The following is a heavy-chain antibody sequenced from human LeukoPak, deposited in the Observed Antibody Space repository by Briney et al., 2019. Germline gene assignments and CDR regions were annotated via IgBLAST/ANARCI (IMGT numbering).Heavy chain of an antibody. CDR3: AGDLAYGSGSYYNPYYYYYYMDV. CDR2: INPNSGGT. Sequence: ASVKVSCKASGYTFTGYYMHWVRQAPGQGLEWMGWINPNSGGTNYAQKFQGRVTMTRDTSISTAYMELSRLRSDDTAVYYCAGDLAYGSGSYYNPYYYYYYMDVWGKGTTVTVSS. D-gene: IGHD3-10*01. CDR1: GYTFTGYY. J-gene: IGHJ6*03. V-gene: IGHV1-2*02.